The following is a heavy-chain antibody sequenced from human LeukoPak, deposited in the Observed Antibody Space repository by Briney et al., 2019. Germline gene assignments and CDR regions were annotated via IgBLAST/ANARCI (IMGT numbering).Heavy chain of an antibody. CDR2: IIPIFGTA. J-gene: IGHJ5*02. Sequence: ASVKVSCKASGGTFSSYAISWVRQAPGQGLEWMGGIIPIFGTANYAQKFQGRVTITADESTSTAHMELSSLRSEDTAVYYCASSYCSSTSCYVPYNWFDPWGQGTLVTVSS. V-gene: IGHV1-69*13. D-gene: IGHD2-2*01. CDR1: GGTFSSYA. CDR3: ASSYCSSTSCYVPYNWFDP.